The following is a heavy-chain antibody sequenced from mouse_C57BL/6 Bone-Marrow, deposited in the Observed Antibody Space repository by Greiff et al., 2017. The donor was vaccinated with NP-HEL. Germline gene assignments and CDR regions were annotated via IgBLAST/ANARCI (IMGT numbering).Heavy chain of an antibody. CDR1: GYTFTSYW. Sequence: QVQLQQPGAELVKPGASVKMSCKASGYTFTSYWMTWVKQRPGQGLEWIGDIDPGSGSTNYNEKFKSKATLTVDKSSSTAYMQLSSLTSEDSAVYYSARRGSDDWFADWGQGPLVTVAA. CDR2: IDPGSGST. J-gene: IGHJ3*01. D-gene: IGHD2-13*01. V-gene: IGHV1-55*01. CDR3: ARRGSDDWFAD.